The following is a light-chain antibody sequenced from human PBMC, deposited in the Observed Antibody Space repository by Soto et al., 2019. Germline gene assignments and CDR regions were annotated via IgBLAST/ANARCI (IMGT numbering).Light chain of an antibody. CDR3: SSYTSSSTPHDYV. V-gene: IGLV2-14*01. CDR1: SSDVGGYNY. CDR2: EVS. J-gene: IGLJ1*01. Sequence: QSVLTQPASVSGSPGQSITISCTGTSSDVGGYNYVPWYQQHPGKAPKLMIYEVSNRPSGVSNRFSGSKSGNTASLTISGLQAEDEADYYCSSYTSSSTPHDYVFGTGTKVTVL.